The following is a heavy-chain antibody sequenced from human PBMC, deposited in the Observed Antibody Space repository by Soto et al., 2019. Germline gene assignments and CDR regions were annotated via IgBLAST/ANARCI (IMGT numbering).Heavy chain of an antibody. CDR2: AYYRSKWHN. CDR1: GGNVFRNDIA. D-gene: IGHD1-7*01. J-gene: IGHJ3*02. CDR3: ARGRNSAFDI. V-gene: IGHV6-1*01. Sequence: QVQLQQSGPGLVKPSQTLSLTCAITGGNVFRNDIAWNWVRQSPSRGLEWLGRAYYRSKWHNEYAVSVKSRTTINLDTSKNQLSLQLYSVTPEDSAVYYCARGRNSAFDIWGQGTLVVVSS.